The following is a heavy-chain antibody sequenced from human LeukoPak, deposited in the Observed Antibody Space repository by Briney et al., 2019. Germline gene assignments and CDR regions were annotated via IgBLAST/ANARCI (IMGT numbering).Heavy chain of an antibody. J-gene: IGHJ4*02. Sequence: PGGSLRLSXAASGFTFRSYAMSWVRLAPGKGLEWVSAISGSGGSTYYADSVKGRFTISRDNSKNTLYLQMNSLRAEDTAVYYCAKRSVGATNYFDYWGQGTLVTVSS. D-gene: IGHD1-26*01. CDR2: ISGSGGST. CDR3: AKRSVGATNYFDY. V-gene: IGHV3-23*01. CDR1: GFTFRSYA.